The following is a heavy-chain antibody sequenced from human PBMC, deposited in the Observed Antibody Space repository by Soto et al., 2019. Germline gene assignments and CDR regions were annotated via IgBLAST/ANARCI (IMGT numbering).Heavy chain of an antibody. CDR1: GFTFSSYG. D-gene: IGHD2-15*01. J-gene: IGHJ6*02. V-gene: IGHV3-30*18. CDR3: AKDRGYCSGGSCYSVHYYYGMDV. CDR2: ISYDGSNK. Sequence: GGSLRLSCAASGFTFSSYGMHWVRQAPGKGLEWVAVISYDGSNKYYADSVKGRFTISRDNSKNTLYLQMNSLRAEDTAVYYCAKDRGYCSGGSCYSVHYYYGMDVWGQGTTVTVS.